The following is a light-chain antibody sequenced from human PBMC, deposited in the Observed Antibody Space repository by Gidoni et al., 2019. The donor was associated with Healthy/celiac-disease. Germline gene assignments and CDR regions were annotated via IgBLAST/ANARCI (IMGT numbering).Light chain of an antibody. CDR1: PSVSSSY. CDR3: QQYGSSPPSWT. J-gene: IGKJ1*01. Sequence: EIVLTQSPGTLSLSPGERATLPCRASPSVSSSYLAWYQQKPGQAPRLLSYGASSRATGIPDRFSGSGSGTDFTLTISRLEPEDFAVYYCQQYGSSPPSWTFGQGTKVEIK. CDR2: GAS. V-gene: IGKV3-20*01.